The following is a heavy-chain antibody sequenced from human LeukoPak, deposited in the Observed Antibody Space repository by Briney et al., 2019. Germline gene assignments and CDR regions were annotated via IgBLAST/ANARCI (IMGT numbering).Heavy chain of an antibody. Sequence: GGSLRLSCVASGFTFGKYWMSWVRRAPGKGLEWVANIKLDGRERNYVDSVKGRFTISRDNTKNSLYLQMNSLRAEDTAVFYCARDQYDTWSRRGNFDSWGQGTLVIVSS. D-gene: IGHD3-3*01. J-gene: IGHJ4*02. CDR2: IKLDGRER. V-gene: IGHV3-7*03. CDR1: GFTFGKYW. CDR3: ARDQYDTWSRRGNFDS.